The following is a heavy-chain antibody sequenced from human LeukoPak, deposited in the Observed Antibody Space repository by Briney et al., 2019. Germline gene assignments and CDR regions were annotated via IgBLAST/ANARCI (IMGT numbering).Heavy chain of an antibody. J-gene: IGHJ4*02. V-gene: IGHV3-30*18. CDR3: VKVHGPMIAPPGFNY. Sequence: PGGSLRLSCAASGLSFSSCGMYWVRQAPGKGLEWVAVISSDGSNKYYADSVKGRFTISRDNSKNTLYLQMSSLRAEDTAVDYCVKVHGPMIAPPGFNYWGQGTLVTVSS. CDR1: GLSFSSCG. CDR2: ISSDGSNK. D-gene: IGHD3-22*01.